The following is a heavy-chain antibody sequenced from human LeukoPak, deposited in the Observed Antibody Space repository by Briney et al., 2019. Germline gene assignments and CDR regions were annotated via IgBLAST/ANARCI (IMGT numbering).Heavy chain of an antibody. CDR1: GGTFSSYA. D-gene: IGHD1-26*01. V-gene: IGHV1-2*02. J-gene: IGHJ4*02. CDR2: INPNGGGT. Sequence: ASVKVSCKASGGTFSSYAISWVRQAPGQGLEWVGWINPNGGGTDYAQKFQGRVTVTRDTSISTAYMELGRLRSDDTAVYYCARVSVITQYSGSPDYFDSWGQGTLVTVSS. CDR3: ARVSVITQYSGSPDYFDS.